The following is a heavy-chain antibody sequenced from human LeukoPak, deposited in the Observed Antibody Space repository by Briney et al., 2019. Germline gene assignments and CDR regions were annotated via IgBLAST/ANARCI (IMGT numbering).Heavy chain of an antibody. Sequence: GGSLRLSCAASGFTFSSFDMHWVRHPTGQGLEWVSTISGSGGSTYYADSLKGRFTISRDNSKNTLYLQMNSPRVEDTALYYCAKESVQAAPLYGVDGWGQGTQVTVSS. CDR3: AKESVQAAPLYGVDG. CDR1: GFTFSSFD. D-gene: IGHD2-2*01. J-gene: IGHJ4*02. CDR2: ISGSGGST. V-gene: IGHV3-23*01.